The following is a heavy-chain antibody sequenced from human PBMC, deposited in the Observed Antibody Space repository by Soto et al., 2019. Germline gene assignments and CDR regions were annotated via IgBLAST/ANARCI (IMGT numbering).Heavy chain of an antibody. CDR1: GYTFTGYY. CDR3: ARDRSYYDILTGEYYYYYGMDV. J-gene: IGHJ6*02. CDR2: INPNSGGT. V-gene: IGHV1-2*04. D-gene: IGHD3-9*01. Sequence: ASVKVSCKASGYTFTGYYMHWVRQAPGQGLEWMGWINPNSGGTNYAQKFQGWVTMTRDTSISTAYMELSRLRSDDTAVYYCARDRSYYDILTGEYYYYYGMDVWGQGTTVTVSS.